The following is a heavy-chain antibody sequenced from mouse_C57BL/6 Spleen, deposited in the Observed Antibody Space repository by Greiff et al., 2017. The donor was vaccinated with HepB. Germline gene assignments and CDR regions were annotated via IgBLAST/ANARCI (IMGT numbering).Heavy chain of an antibody. CDR1: GYSITSGYD. D-gene: IGHD4-1*02. Sequence: EVQLVESGPGMVKPSQSLSLTCTVTGYSITSGYDWHWIRHFPGNKLEWMGYISYSGSTNYNPSLKSRISITHDTSKNHFFLKLNSVTTEDTATYYCARGNWDVAWFAYWGQGTLVTVSA. CDR2: ISYSGST. J-gene: IGHJ3*01. CDR3: ARGNWDVAWFAY. V-gene: IGHV3-1*01.